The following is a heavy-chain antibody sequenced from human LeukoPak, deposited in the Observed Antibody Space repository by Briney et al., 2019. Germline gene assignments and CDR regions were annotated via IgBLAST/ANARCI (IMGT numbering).Heavy chain of an antibody. CDR2: INHSGST. CDR3: ARSIPCSSTSCHRAWVDY. J-gene: IGHJ4*02. Sequence: KPSETLSLTCTVSGGSISSYYWSWIRQPPGKGLEWIGEINHSGSTNYNPSLKSRVTISVDTSKNQFSLKLSSVTAADTAVYYCARSIPCSSTSCHRAWVDYWGQGTLVTVSS. V-gene: IGHV4-34*01. CDR1: GGSISSYY. D-gene: IGHD2-2*01.